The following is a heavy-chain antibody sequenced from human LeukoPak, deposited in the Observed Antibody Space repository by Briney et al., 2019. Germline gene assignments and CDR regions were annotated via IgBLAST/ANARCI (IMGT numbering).Heavy chain of an antibody. CDR1: GGSISSGSYY. V-gene: IGHV4-61*02. CDR3: ARAGTTLGYYYYYMDV. J-gene: IGHJ6*03. CDR2: IYTSGST. Sequence: SETLSLTCTVSGGSISSGSYYWSWIRQPAGKGLEWIGRIYTSGSTNYNPSLKSRVTMSVDTSKNQFSLKLSSVTAADTAVYYCARAGTTLGYYYYYMDVWGKGTTVTISS. D-gene: IGHD1-1*01.